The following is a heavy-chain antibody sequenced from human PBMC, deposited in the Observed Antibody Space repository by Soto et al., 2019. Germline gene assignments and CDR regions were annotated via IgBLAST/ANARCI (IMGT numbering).Heavy chain of an antibody. D-gene: IGHD5-18*01. J-gene: IGHJ4*02. CDR2: ISYDGSIK. CDR3: ARVLSGYGYDY. CDR1: GFTFSSYA. Sequence: QVQLVESGGGVIQPGRSLKLSCADSGFTFSSYAMHWVRQAPGKGLECVAIISYDGSIKYYADSVKGRFTISRDNSKNTLFLQMNSLRAEDTAVYYCARVLSGYGYDYWGQGTLVTVSS. V-gene: IGHV3-30*04.